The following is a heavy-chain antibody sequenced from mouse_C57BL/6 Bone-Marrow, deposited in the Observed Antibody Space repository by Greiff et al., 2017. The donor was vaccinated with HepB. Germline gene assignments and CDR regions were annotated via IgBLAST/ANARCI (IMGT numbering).Heavy chain of an antibody. Sequence: EVHLVESGPGMVKPSQSLSLTCTVTGYSITSGYDWHWIRHFPGNKLEWMGYISYSGSTNYNPSLKSRISITHDTSKNHFFLKLNSVTTEDTATYYCAREGGYYGSSYWYFDVWGTGTTVTVSS. CDR2: ISYSGST. CDR3: AREGGYYGSSYWYFDV. D-gene: IGHD1-1*01. J-gene: IGHJ1*03. CDR1: GYSITSGYD. V-gene: IGHV3-1*01.